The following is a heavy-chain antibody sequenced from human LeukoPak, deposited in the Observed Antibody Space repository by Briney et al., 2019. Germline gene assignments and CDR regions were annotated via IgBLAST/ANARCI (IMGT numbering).Heavy chain of an antibody. V-gene: IGHV1-69*06. D-gene: IGHD3-9*01. CDR1: GGTFSSYA. Sequence: SVKVSCKASGGTFSSYAISWVRQAPGQGVEGMGGVIPIFCTANYAQKFQGRVTITADKSTSTAYMELSSLRSEDTAVYYCARDLSYDILTGYSPGFDPWGQGTLVTVSS. CDR3: ARDLSYDILTGYSPGFDP. J-gene: IGHJ5*02. CDR2: VIPIFCTA.